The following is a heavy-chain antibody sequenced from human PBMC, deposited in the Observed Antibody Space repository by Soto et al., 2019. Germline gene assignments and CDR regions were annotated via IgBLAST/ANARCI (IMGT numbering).Heavy chain of an antibody. CDR3: ARDNSGSYYRWFDP. V-gene: IGHV3-48*03. CDR2: ISSSGSTI. CDR1: GFTFSSYE. Sequence: GGSLRLSCAASGFTFSSYEMNWVRQAPGKGREWVSYISSSGSTIYYADSVKGRFTISRANAKNSLYLQMNSLRAEDTAVYSCARDNSGSYYRWFDPWGQGTLVTVSS. J-gene: IGHJ5*02. D-gene: IGHD1-26*01.